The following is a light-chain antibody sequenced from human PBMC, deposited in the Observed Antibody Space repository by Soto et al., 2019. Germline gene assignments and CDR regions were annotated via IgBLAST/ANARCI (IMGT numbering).Light chain of an antibody. J-gene: IGKJ4*01. CDR1: QSVSSSY. Sequence: EIVLTQSPGTLSLSPGERATLSGRASQSVSSSYLAWYQQKPGQAPRRLIYGASIRATGIPDRFSVSGSVTDFTLTISRLEPEDFSVYYCQRYGRSPLTFGGGTKVEIK. V-gene: IGKV3-20*01. CDR3: QRYGRSPLT. CDR2: GAS.